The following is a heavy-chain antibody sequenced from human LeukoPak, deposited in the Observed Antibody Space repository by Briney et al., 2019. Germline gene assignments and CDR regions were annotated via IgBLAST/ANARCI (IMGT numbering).Heavy chain of an antibody. CDR1: GGSFSGYY. CDR3: ARGRRSSGYYYGGQENWFDP. CDR2: INHSGST. D-gene: IGHD3-22*01. J-gene: IGHJ5*02. V-gene: IGHV4-34*01. Sequence: SETPSLTWAVDGGSFSGYYWSWIRQPPGKGLEWIGEINHSGSTNYNPSLKSRVTISVDTSKTQFSLKLSPVNVSDTPVYYCARGRRSSGYYYGGQENWFDPWGQGTLVTVSS.